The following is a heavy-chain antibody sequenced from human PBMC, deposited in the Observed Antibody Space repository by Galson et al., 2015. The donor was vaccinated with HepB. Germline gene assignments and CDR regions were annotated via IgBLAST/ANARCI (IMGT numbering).Heavy chain of an antibody. CDR3: ARVNPDVLRFLEWLPKAPDYMDV. D-gene: IGHD3-3*01. J-gene: IGHJ6*03. CDR2: IYYSGST. Sequence: SETLSLTCTVSGGSISSSSFHWGWVRQPPGKGLEWIGSIYYSGSTYYNPSLKSRVTISVDTSKNQFSLKLSSVTAADTAVYYCARVNPDVLRFLEWLPKAPDYMDVWGKGTTVTVSS. V-gene: IGHV4-39*07. CDR1: GGSISSSSFH.